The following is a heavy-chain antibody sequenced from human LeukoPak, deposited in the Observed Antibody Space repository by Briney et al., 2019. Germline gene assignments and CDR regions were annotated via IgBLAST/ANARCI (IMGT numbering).Heavy chain of an antibody. CDR2: ISGSGGRI. D-gene: IGHD1-1*01. J-gene: IGHJ4*02. CDR3: AKNPRLEGWIYFDS. Sequence: GGSLRLSCAASGFTFSSYSMSWVRQAPGGGLEWVSSISGSGGRIDYADSVKGRFTISRDNSKNTLSLQMNSLTAEDTAVYYCAKNPRLEGWIYFDSWGQGILVTVSS. V-gene: IGHV3-23*01. CDR1: GFTFSSYS.